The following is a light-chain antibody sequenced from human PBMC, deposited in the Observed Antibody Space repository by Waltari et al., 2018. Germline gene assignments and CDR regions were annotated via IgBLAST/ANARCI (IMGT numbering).Light chain of an antibody. CDR3: QQYDSSPTT. J-gene: IGKJ4*01. CDR2: GAS. CDR1: QSVSSSY. V-gene: IGKV3-20*01. Sequence: EIVLTKSPGTLSLSPGERATLSCRASQSVSSSYLAWYQQKPGQAPRLLIYGASSRATGIPDRFSGSGSGTDFTLTISRLEPEDFAVYYCQQYDSSPTTFGGGTKVEIK.